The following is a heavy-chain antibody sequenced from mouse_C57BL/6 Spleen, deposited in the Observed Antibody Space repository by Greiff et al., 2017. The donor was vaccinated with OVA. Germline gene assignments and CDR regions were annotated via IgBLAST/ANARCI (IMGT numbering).Heavy chain of an antibody. CDR2: IYPSDSET. Sequence: QVQLQQPGAELVRPGSSVKLSCKASGYTFTSYWMDWVKQRPGQGLEWIGNIYPSDSETHYNQKFKDKATLTVDKSSSTAYMQLSSLTSEDSAVYYCARSGTGTRTAWFAYWGQGTLVTVSA. D-gene: IGHD4-1*01. V-gene: IGHV1-61*01. J-gene: IGHJ3*01. CDR1: GYTFTSYW. CDR3: ARSGTGTRTAWFAY.